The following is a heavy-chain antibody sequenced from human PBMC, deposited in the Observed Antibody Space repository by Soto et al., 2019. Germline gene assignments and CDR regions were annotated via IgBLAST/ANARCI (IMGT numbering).Heavy chain of an antibody. Sequence: QVQLVQSGAEVKKPGPSVKVSCKAPGGTFSSYAITWVRQAPGQGLEWMGGIIPIFGTANYAQKFQGRVTITADESMSAAYMEQSTLRSEDTAVYDCARGGMYRTPSSGAVWGQGTLVAVSS. J-gene: IGHJ4*02. D-gene: IGHD3-22*01. V-gene: IGHV1-69*12. CDR1: GGTFSSYA. CDR2: IIPIFGTA. CDR3: ARGGMYRTPSSGAV.